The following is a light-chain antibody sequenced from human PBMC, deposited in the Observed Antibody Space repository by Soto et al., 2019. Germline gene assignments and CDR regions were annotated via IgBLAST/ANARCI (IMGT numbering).Light chain of an antibody. V-gene: IGKV1-39*01. J-gene: IGKJ2*01. CDR1: QTITTY. CDR2: AAI. Sequence: IQMTQSPSSLYASVGDRVTITCRASQTITTYLNWYQHKPGKAPKLLIYAAISLQSGVPSRLSGSGSGTDFTLTISSLQPEDFATYYCQQTYSTPHTFGQGTKVDIK. CDR3: QQTYSTPHT.